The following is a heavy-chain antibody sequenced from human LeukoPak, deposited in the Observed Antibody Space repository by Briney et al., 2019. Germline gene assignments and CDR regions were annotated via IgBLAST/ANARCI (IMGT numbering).Heavy chain of an antibody. CDR2: VYYSGSI. D-gene: IGHD5-18*01. J-gene: IGHJ4*02. CDR3: ARLRGYSYAGDY. Sequence: SESLSLTCTVSGGSITSGGYYWGWIRQPPGKGLEWIGSVYYSGSIHYNPSLKSRVTISADTSKNQISLKLSSVTAADTAVYYCARLRGYSYAGDYWGQGSLVTVSS. CDR1: GGSITSGGYY. V-gene: IGHV4-39*07.